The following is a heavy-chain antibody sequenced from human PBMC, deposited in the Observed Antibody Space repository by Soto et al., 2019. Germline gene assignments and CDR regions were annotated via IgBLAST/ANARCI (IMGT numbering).Heavy chain of an antibody. CDR1: GFTFSSYG. CDR2: IWYDGSNK. CDR3: ARDPRGSSSPLDY. Sequence: PGGSLRLSCAASGFTFSSYGMHWVRQAPGKGLEWVAVIWYDGSNKYYADSVKGRFTISRDNSKNTLYLQMNSLRAEDTAVYYCARDPRGSSSPLDYWGQGTLVTVSS. J-gene: IGHJ4*02. V-gene: IGHV3-33*01. D-gene: IGHD6-6*01.